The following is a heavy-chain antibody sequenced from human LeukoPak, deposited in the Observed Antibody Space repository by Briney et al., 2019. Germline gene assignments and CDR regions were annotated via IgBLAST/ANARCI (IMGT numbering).Heavy chain of an antibody. CDR2: MYYTEST. Sequence: PSETLSLTCTVSGGSINSYDWSWVRQPPGGGLEWGGYMYYTESTHYIPSLKSRVTISVDTSKNQFSLKLSSVPAADTAVYYCARETPSSSWSHFDYWGQGTPVTVSS. V-gene: IGHV4-59*01. J-gene: IGHJ4*02. D-gene: IGHD6-13*01. CDR1: GGSINSYD. CDR3: ARETPSSSWSHFDY.